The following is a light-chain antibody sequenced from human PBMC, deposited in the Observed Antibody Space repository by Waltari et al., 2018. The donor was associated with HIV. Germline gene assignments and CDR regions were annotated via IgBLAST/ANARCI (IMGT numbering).Light chain of an antibody. J-gene: IGLJ3*02. Sequence: QSVLTQSPSASGTPGQRVSISCSGSSSNIGSNTVSWYQQVPGTAPKVFMYNNDDRPSWVPDRFAGSKSGTSASLAISGLQSEDEADYYCATWDDSLNGWVFGGGTKVTVL. V-gene: IGLV1-44*01. CDR2: NND. CDR1: SSNIGSNT. CDR3: ATWDDSLNGWV.